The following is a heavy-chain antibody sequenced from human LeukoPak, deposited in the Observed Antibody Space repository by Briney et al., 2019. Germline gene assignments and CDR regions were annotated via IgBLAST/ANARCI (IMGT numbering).Heavy chain of an antibody. CDR2: IYSGGCT. CDR1: GFTVSSNY. CDR3: ATGVVWGSSDY. J-gene: IGHJ4*02. V-gene: IGHV3-53*01. D-gene: IGHD3-16*01. Sequence: GGSLRLSCAASGFTVSSNYMSWVRQPPGKGLEWVSVIYSGGCTYYADSVKGRFTISRDNFKNTLYLQMNSLRADDTAVYYCATGVVWGSSDYWGQGTLVIVSS.